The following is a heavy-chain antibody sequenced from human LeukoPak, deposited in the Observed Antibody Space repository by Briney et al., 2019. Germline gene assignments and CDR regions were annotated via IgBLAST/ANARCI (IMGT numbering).Heavy chain of an antibody. V-gene: IGHV4-59*01. D-gene: IGHD3-10*01. CDR3: ARGRSGGDWFDP. J-gene: IGHJ5*02. Sequence: KPSETLSLTCAVSGGSIGSYYWSWIRQPPGKELEWIGYIHDSGSTKYNPSLKSRVTMSVDTSRNHLSLQLTSVTAAATAVYYCARGRSGGDWFDPWGQGTLVTVSS. CDR2: IHDSGST. CDR1: GGSIGSYY.